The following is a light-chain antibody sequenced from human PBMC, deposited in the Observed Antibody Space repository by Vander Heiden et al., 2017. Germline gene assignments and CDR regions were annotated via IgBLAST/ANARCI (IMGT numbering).Light chain of an antibody. J-gene: IGLJ3*02. CDR1: SSNIGRHY. CDR3: AAWDDSLSRWV. V-gene: IGLV1-47*02. Sequence: HSVLTQPPSASAPPGPTATISCCGSSSNIGRHYVYWYQQLPGTAPNLLIYSNNQRPSGVPDRFSGSKSGTSASLAISGLRSEDEADYYCAAWDDSLSRWVFGGGTKLTVL. CDR2: SNN.